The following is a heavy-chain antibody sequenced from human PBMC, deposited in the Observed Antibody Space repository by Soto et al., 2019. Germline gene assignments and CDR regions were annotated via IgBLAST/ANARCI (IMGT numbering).Heavy chain of an antibody. Sequence: GASVKVSCKASGYTFTSYGISWVRQAPGQGLEWMGWISAYNGETIYAQKFQGRVTMTEDTSTDTTYMELSSLRSEDTAVYYCATGRNTVTTRYYYYGMDVWGQGTTVTVSS. J-gene: IGHJ6*02. CDR2: ISAYNGET. CDR3: ATGRNTVTTRYYYYGMDV. D-gene: IGHD4-17*01. CDR1: GYTFTSYG. V-gene: IGHV1-18*01.